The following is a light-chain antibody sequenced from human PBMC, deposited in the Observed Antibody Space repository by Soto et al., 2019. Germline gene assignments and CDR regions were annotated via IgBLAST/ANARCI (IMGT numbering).Light chain of an antibody. CDR3: QQYKSYSWT. CDR2: DAS. CDR1: QSISSW. V-gene: IGKV1-5*01. J-gene: IGKJ1*01. Sequence: DIPMTQSPSTLSASVGDRVTITCRASQSISSWLAWYQQKPGKAPKVLIYDASSLKSGVPSRFSGSGSGTEFTFTISSLQPDDFATYYCQQYKSYSWTFGQGTKVEIK.